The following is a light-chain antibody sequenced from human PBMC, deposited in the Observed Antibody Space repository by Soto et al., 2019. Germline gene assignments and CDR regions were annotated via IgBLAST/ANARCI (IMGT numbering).Light chain of an antibody. J-gene: IGLJ1*01. V-gene: IGLV2-14*01. CDR2: EVS. CDR1: SSDVGGYDY. CDR3: SSYSISTAYL. Sequence: QSVLTQPAYVSGSPGQSITLSCTGTSSDVGGYDYVSWYHLHPGKAPKLMIFEVSNRPSGVSYRFSGSKSGHTASLTISGLQVEDEADYFCSSYSISTAYLFGTGTKVTVL.